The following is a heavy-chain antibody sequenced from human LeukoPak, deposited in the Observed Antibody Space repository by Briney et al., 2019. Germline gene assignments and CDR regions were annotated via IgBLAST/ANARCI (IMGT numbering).Heavy chain of an antibody. J-gene: IGHJ4*02. Sequence: ASVKVSCKAFGYTFTSYGISWVRQAPGQGLEWMGWINTNTGNPTYAQGFTGRFVFSLDTSVSTAYLQISSLKAEDTAVYYCARISAPSVSYSARHFDYWGQGTLVTVSS. CDR3: ARISAPSVSYSARHFDY. CDR1: GYTFTSYG. CDR2: INTNTGNP. V-gene: IGHV7-4-1*02. D-gene: IGHD6-13*01.